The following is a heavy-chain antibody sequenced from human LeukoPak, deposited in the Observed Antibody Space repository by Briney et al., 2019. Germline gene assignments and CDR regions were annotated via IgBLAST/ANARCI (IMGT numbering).Heavy chain of an antibody. J-gene: IGHJ1*01. CDR2: IYYSGST. D-gene: IGHD4-17*01. Sequence: PGGSLRLSCAASGFTFSSYWMSWVRQAPGKGLEWIGSIYYSGSTYYNPSLKSRVTISVDTSKNQFSLKLSSVTAADTAVYYCAIADGDYGDPEYFQHWGQGTLVTVSS. CDR3: AIADGDYGDPEYFQH. CDR1: GFTFSSYW. V-gene: IGHV4-39*07.